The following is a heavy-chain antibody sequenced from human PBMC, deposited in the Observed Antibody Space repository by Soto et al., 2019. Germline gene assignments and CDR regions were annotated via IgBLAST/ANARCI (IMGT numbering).Heavy chain of an antibody. CDR3: ARETGGLSVIVVVPAAMASLYYYYMDV. Sequence: ASVKVSCKASGYTFTSYDINWVRQATGQGLEWMGWMNPNSGNTGYAQKFQGRVTMTSNTSISTAYMELSSLRSEDTAVYYCARETGGLSVIVVVPAAMASLYYYYMDVWGKGTTVTVSS. CDR1: GYTFTSYD. J-gene: IGHJ6*03. CDR2: MNPNSGNT. V-gene: IGHV1-8*01. D-gene: IGHD2-2*01.